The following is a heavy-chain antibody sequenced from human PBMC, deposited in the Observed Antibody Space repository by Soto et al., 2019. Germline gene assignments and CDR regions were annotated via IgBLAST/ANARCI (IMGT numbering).Heavy chain of an antibody. J-gene: IGHJ5*02. D-gene: IGHD2-8*01. CDR2: IYYIKTT. Sequence: QVQLQESGPGLVKPSQTLSLTCTVSGGSISSGGYYWSWIRQHPGKGLEWIGYIYYIKTTYYNPSLNSRVTISLDTSKNPFSLKLTSVTAADTAVYYCARRVFPWGQGTMVTVSS. CDR3: ARRVFP. V-gene: IGHV4-31*03. CDR1: GGSISSGGYY.